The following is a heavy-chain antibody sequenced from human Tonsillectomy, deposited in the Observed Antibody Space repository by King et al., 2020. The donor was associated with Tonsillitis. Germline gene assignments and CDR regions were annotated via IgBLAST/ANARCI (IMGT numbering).Heavy chain of an antibody. CDR2: NNPNRGGT. CDR3: ARWDCSSTSCYTPYYYYGMDV. D-gene: IGHD2-2*02. J-gene: IGHJ6*02. CDR1: GYTFTGYY. Sequence: QLVQSGAEVKKPGASVKVSCKASGYTFTGYYMHWVRQAPGQGLEWMGWNNPNRGGTNYAQKFQGRVTMTRDTSISTAYMELSRLRSDDTAVYYCARWDCSSTSCYTPYYYYGMDVWGQGTTVTVSS. V-gene: IGHV1-2*02.